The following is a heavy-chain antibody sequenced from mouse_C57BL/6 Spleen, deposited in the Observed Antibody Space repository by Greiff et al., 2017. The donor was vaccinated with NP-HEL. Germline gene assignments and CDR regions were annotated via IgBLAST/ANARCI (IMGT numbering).Heavy chain of an antibody. Sequence: EVKLMESGGGLVKPGGSLKLSCAASGFTFSDYGMHWVRQAPEKGLEWVAYISSGSSTIYYADTVKGRFTISRDNAKNTLFLQMTSLRSEDTAMYYCARPPGLVIDYWGQGTTLTVSS. CDR3: ARPPGLVIDY. J-gene: IGHJ2*01. CDR2: ISSGSSTI. V-gene: IGHV5-17*01. CDR1: GFTFSDYG. D-gene: IGHD2-2*01.